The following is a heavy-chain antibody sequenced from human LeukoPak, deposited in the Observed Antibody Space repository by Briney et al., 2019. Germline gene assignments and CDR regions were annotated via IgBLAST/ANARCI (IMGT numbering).Heavy chain of an antibody. CDR2: IYYSGST. Sequence: SGTLSLTCTVSGGSISRYYWSWIRQPPGKGLEWIGYIYYSGSTNYNPSLKSRVTISVDTSKNQFSLKLSSVTAADTAVYYCARVKSSGYYSAYYFDYWGQGTLVTVSS. D-gene: IGHD3-22*01. CDR3: ARVKSSGYYSAYYFDY. V-gene: IGHV4-59*01. J-gene: IGHJ4*02. CDR1: GGSISRYY.